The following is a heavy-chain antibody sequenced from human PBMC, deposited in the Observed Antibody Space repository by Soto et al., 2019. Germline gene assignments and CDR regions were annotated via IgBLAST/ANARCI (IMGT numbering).Heavy chain of an antibody. D-gene: IGHD2-15*01. V-gene: IGHV3-23*01. CDR1: GFTFSSYA. CDR3: AKRRSVVVAAATNY. J-gene: IGHJ4*02. Sequence: EVQLLESGGGLVQPGGSLRLSCAASGFTFSSYAMSWVRQAPGKGLEWVSVISGSADSTYYADSVKGRFTMSRDNSKNTLYLQMNSLRAEDTAVYYCAKRRSVVVAAATNYWGQGTLVTVSS. CDR2: ISGSADST.